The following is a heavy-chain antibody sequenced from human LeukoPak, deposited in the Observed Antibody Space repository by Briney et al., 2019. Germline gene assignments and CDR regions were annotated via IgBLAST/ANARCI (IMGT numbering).Heavy chain of an antibody. Sequence: ASVKVSCKASGYTFTSYGISWVRQAPGQGLEWMGWISAYNGNTNYAQKLQGRVTMTTDTSTSTAYMELRGLRSDDTALYYCARELESTYYYYGMDVWGQGTTVTVSS. CDR3: ARELESTYYYYGMDV. V-gene: IGHV1-18*01. D-gene: IGHD2-2*01. CDR1: GYTFTSYG. J-gene: IGHJ6*02. CDR2: ISAYNGNT.